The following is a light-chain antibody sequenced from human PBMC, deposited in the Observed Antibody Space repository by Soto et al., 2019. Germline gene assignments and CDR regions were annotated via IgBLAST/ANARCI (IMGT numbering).Light chain of an antibody. CDR2: GAS. Sequence: EIVLTQSPDTLSLSPGERATLSCRASHSVSSSYLAWYQQRPGQAPRLLIYGASSRATGIPDRFSGSGSGTDFTLTISSLEPEDFAVYYCQQRSNWPPKITFGQGTRLAIK. J-gene: IGKJ5*01. CDR1: HSVSSSY. V-gene: IGKV3D-20*02. CDR3: QQRSNWPPKIT.